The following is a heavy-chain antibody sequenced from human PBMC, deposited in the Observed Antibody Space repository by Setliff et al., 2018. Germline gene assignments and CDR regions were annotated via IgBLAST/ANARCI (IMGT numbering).Heavy chain of an antibody. Sequence: SETLSLTCTVSGGSISSSSYYWGWIRQPPGKGLEWIASIYYTGSTYYNPSLKSRVTLSINRSNNQVSLKLRSVTAADTAVYYCARMAYFEQTNWFDPWGQGTLVTVSS. CDR3: ARMAYFEQTNWFDP. D-gene: IGHD3-9*01. V-gene: IGHV4-39*01. J-gene: IGHJ5*02. CDR1: GGSISSSSYY. CDR2: IYYTGST.